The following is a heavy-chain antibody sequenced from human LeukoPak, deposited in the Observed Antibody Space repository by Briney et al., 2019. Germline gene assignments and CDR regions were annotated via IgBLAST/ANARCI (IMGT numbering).Heavy chain of an antibody. D-gene: IGHD6-19*01. V-gene: IGHV3-23*01. CDR1: GFTFSSTA. Sequence: GGSLRLSCAASGFTFSSTAMTWVRQAPGKGLDWVSAINSGTTTKYADSVKGRFTISRDNSKNTLYLQMNSLRAEDTAVYYCVKSNRGWYYFDCWGPGALVTVSS. CDR3: VKSNRGWYYFDC. J-gene: IGHJ4*02. CDR2: INSGTTT.